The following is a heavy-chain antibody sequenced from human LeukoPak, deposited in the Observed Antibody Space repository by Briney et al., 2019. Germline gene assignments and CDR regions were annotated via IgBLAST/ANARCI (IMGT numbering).Heavy chain of an antibody. D-gene: IGHD3-3*01. CDR3: ARKSRYYDFWSGSIAGFDP. Sequence: PSETLSLTCAVYGGSFSGYYWSWIRQPPGKGLEWIGEINHSGSTNYNPSLKSRVTISVDTSKNQFSLKLSSVTAADTAVYYCARKSRYYDFWSGSIAGFDPWGQGTLVTVSS. V-gene: IGHV4-34*01. J-gene: IGHJ5*02. CDR1: GGSFSGYY. CDR2: INHSGST.